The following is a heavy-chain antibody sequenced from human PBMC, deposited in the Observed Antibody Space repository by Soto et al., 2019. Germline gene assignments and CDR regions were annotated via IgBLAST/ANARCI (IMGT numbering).Heavy chain of an antibody. CDR1: GGAFSSYA. Sequence: QVQLVQSGAEVKKPGSSVKVSCKASGGAFSSYAFSWVRQAPGQGLEWMGGIIPIFRIINYAQKFQGRVTITADKSTSTAYMELSGLRFEDTAVYFCARGGRCGGDCYWEDYWGQGTVVTVSS. J-gene: IGHJ4*02. CDR3: ARGGRCGGDCYWEDY. V-gene: IGHV1-69*17. D-gene: IGHD2-21*02. CDR2: IIPIFRII.